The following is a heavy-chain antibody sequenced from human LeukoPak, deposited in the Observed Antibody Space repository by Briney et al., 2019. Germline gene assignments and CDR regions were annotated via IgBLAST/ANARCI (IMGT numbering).Heavy chain of an antibody. D-gene: IGHD6-13*01. CDR2: IYYGGTT. CDR1: GFTVSSNY. Sequence: PGGSLRLSCAASGFTVSSNYMSWVRQAPGKGLEWVSVIYYGGTTYYADSVKGRFTISRDNSKNTLYLQMNSLRADDTAVYYCASRIAATGTGGYFELWGRGTLVTVSS. V-gene: IGHV3-66*01. CDR3: ASRIAATGTGGYFEL. J-gene: IGHJ2*01.